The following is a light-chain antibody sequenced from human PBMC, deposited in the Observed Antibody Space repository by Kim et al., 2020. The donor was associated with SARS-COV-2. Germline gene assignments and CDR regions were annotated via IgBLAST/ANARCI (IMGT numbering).Light chain of an antibody. J-gene: IGLJ2*01. V-gene: IGLV3-1*01. Sequence: VTRGQTASITCSGEKLGDKYACWDKQKTGQSPVLVIYQDSKRPSGIPERFSGSNSGNTATLTISGTQAMDEADYYCQAWDSSTVVFGGGTQLTVL. CDR1: KLGDKY. CDR2: QDS. CDR3: QAWDSSTVV.